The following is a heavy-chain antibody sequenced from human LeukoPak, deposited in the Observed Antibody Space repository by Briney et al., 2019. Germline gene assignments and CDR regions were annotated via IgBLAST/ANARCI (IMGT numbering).Heavy chain of an antibody. CDR1: GYTFTGYF. J-gene: IGHJ4*02. CDR3: ARDSGSYDRFDY. Sequence: ASVKVSCKASGYTFTGYFMHWVRQAPGQGLEWMGWINPNSGGTNYAQKFQGRVTMTGDTSISTAYMDLSSLRSDDTAVYYCARDSGSYDRFDYWGQGTLVTVSS. CDR2: INPNSGGT. V-gene: IGHV1-2*02. D-gene: IGHD1-26*01.